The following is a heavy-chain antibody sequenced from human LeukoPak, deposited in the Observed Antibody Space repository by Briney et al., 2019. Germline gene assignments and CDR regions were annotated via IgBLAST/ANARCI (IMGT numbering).Heavy chain of an antibody. CDR1: GGTFSSYA. CDR2: IIPIFGTA. CDR3: ARGRRMITFGGVIVNPRFDP. J-gene: IGHJ5*02. Sequence: SVKVSCKASGGTFSSYAISWVRQPPGQGLEWMGGIIPIFGTANYAQKFQGRVTITTDESTSTAYVELSSLRSEDTAVYYCARGRRMITFGGVIVNPRFDPWGQGTLVTVSS. V-gene: IGHV1-69*05. D-gene: IGHD3-16*02.